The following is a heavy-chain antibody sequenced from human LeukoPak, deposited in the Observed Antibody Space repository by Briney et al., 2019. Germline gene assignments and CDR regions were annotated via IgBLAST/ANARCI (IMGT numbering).Heavy chain of an antibody. CDR3: ARSPRVRGVIVY. D-gene: IGHD3-10*01. J-gene: IGHJ4*02. CDR1: GGSFSGYY. V-gene: IGHV4-34*01. CDR2: INHSGST. Sequence: SETLSLTCAVYGGSFSGYYWSWIRQPPGKGLEWIGEINHSGSTNYNPSLKSRVTISVDTSKNQFSLKLSSVTAADTAVYYCARSPRVRGVIVYWGQGTLVTVSS.